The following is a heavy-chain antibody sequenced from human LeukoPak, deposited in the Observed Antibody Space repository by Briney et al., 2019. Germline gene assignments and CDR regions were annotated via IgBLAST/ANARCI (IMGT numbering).Heavy chain of an antibody. V-gene: IGHV1-18*01. Sequence: ASVKVSCRAFGYSFTNSGISWVRQAPGQGLEWMGWISVYNGITNYAQKLQGRVTMTTDTSTSTAYMELRSLRSDDTAVYYCARVGGLWGKDYFDYWGQGTLVTVSS. CDR2: ISVYNGIT. D-gene: IGHD5-18*01. CDR3: ARVGGLWGKDYFDY. CDR1: GYSFTNSG. J-gene: IGHJ4*02.